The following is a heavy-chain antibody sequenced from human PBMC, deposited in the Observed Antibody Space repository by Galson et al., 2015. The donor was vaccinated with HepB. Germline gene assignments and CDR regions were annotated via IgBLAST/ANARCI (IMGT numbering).Heavy chain of an antibody. V-gene: IGHV3-33*08. CDR2: IWYDGSIE. J-gene: IGHJ4*02. CDR3: ARDLGFGLDY. CDR1: GFTFSNYW. Sequence: SLRLSCAASGFTFSNYWMQWVRQAPGKGLEWVAVIWYDGSIEYYRDSVRGRFTVSRDNSRNTLYLQMSSLRAEDTAVYYCARDLGFGLDYWGQGTLVIVSS. D-gene: IGHD3-16*01.